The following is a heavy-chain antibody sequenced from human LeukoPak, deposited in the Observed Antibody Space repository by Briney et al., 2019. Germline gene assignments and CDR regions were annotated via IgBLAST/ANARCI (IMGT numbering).Heavy chain of an antibody. V-gene: IGHV3-30-3*01. D-gene: IGHD2-15*01. CDR3: ARGGHASSGSRTFDY. CDR2: ISYDGSNK. CDR1: GFTFSSYA. J-gene: IGHJ4*02. Sequence: PGRSLRLSCAASGFTFSSYAMHWVRQAPGKGLEWVAVISYDGSNKYYADSEKGRFTISRDNSKNTLYLQMNSLRAEDTAVYYCARGGHASSGSRTFDYWGQGTLVTVSS.